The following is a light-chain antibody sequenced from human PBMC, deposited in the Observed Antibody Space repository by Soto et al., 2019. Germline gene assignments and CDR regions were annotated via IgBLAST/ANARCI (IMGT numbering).Light chain of an antibody. V-gene: IGLV1-40*01. CDR2: GNS. CDR1: SSNIGAGYD. CDR3: QSYDSSLSGSRV. Sequence: QAVVTQPPSGSGAPGQRVTISCTGSSSNIGAGYDVHWYQQLPGTAPKLLIYGNSNRPSGVPDRFSGSKSGPSASLAITGVQAEDGADYYCQSYDSSLSGSRVFGTGTKVTVL. J-gene: IGLJ1*01.